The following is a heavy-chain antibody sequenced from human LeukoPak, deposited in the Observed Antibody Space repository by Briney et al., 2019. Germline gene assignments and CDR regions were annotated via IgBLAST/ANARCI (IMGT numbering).Heavy chain of an antibody. J-gene: IGHJ4*02. Sequence: GGSLRLSCAASGFTFSSYWMSWVRQAPGKGLEWVSVIYSGGNTYYADSVKGRFTISRDNSKNTVLLQMNNLRLEDAAVYYCARGSRYGDYPYYCDFWGQGTLVTVSS. CDR2: IYSGGNT. CDR1: GFTFSSYW. D-gene: IGHD4-17*01. V-gene: IGHV3-66*01. CDR3: ARGSRYGDYPYYCDF.